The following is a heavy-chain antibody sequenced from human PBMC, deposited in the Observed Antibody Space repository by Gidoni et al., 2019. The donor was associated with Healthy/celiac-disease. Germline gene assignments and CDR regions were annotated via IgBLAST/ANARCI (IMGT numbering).Heavy chain of an antibody. CDR3: TRHSSPDFWSGYYSFDY. J-gene: IGHJ4*02. Sequence: EVQLVESGGGLVQPGGSLKLSCAASGFTFSGSAMHWVRQASGKGLEWVGRIRSKANSYATAYAASVKGRFTISRDDSKNTAYLQMNSLKTEDTAVYYCTRHSSPDFWSGYYSFDYWGQGTLVTVSS. D-gene: IGHD3-3*01. V-gene: IGHV3-73*02. CDR2: IRSKANSYAT. CDR1: GFTFSGSA.